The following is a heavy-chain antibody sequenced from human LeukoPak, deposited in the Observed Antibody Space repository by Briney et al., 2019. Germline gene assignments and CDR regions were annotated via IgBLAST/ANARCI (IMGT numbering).Heavy chain of an antibody. CDR1: GYTLIQLA. D-gene: IGHD2-2*01. Sequence: ASVKVSCKVVGYTLIQLAVHWVRQAPGKGLEWMGGFNPENGEIIYAQSLEGRVAMTEDTSKDTAYMELSSLRSEDTAVYYCATEGSISASGFDSWGQGTLVTVSS. CDR3: ATEGSISASGFDS. CDR2: FNPENGEI. V-gene: IGHV1-24*01. J-gene: IGHJ4*02.